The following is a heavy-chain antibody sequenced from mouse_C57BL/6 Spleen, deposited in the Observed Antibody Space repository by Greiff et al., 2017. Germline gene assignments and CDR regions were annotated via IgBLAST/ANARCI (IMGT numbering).Heavy chain of an antibody. Sequence: EVMLVESGPELVKPGASVKISCKASGYTFTDYYMNWVKQSHGKSLEWIGDINPNNGGTSYNQKFKGKATLTVDKSSSTAYMELRSLTSEDSAVYYCAKLGRGYFDVWGTGTTVTVSS. J-gene: IGHJ1*03. CDR2: INPNNGGT. V-gene: IGHV1-26*01. CDR1: GYTFTDYY. D-gene: IGHD4-1*01. CDR3: AKLGRGYFDV.